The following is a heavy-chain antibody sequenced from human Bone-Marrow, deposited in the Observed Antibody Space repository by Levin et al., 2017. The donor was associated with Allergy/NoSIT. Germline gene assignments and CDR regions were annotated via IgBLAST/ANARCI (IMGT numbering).Heavy chain of an antibody. D-gene: IGHD2-21*01. Sequence: GESLKISCAASGFTFSNYGMHWLRQAPGKGLEWVAVISYIGSDTSYRDSVQGRFTISRDNSKSTLYLQMDSLRPEDTAVYYCARTLATGPFRSPIHSWGQGTLVAVSS. CDR1: GFTFSNYG. CDR2: ISYIGSDT. CDR3: ARTLATGPFRSPIHS. V-gene: IGHV3-30*03. J-gene: IGHJ4*02.